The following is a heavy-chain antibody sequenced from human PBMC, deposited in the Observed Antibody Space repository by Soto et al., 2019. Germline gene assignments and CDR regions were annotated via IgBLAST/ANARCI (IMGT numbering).Heavy chain of an antibody. CDR1: GGSFSGYY. D-gene: IGHD1-26*01. Sequence: PSETLSLTCAVYGGSFSGYYWSWIRQPPGKGLEWIGEINHSGSTNYNPSLKSRVTISVDTSKNQFSLKLSSVTAADTAVYYCARGRGSYYRRNWFDPWGQGTLVTVSS. V-gene: IGHV4-34*01. J-gene: IGHJ5*02. CDR2: INHSGST. CDR3: ARGRGSYYRRNWFDP.